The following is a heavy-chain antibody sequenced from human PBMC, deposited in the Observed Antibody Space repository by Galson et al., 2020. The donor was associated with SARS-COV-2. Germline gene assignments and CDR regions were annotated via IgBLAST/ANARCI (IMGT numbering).Heavy chain of an antibody. V-gene: IGHV1-2*02. CDR2: INPNSGGT. CDR1: GYPFTSFY. D-gene: IGHD4-4*01. J-gene: IGHJ4*02. Sequence: ASVKVSCKTSGYPFTSFYIHWVRQAPGQGLEWMGWINPNSGGTDYAQKFQGRVTMTRDTSTTTAYVEISSLRSDDTAVYYCAREELTTTNSVDYWGQGTLVTVSS. CDR3: AREELTTTNSVDY.